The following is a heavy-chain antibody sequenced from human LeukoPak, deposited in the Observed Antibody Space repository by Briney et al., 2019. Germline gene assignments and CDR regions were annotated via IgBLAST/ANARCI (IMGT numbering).Heavy chain of an antibody. J-gene: IGHJ4*02. Sequence: GGSLRLSCAASGFTVSSNYMSWVRQAPGKGLEWVSFIYSGGATYYADSVKGGLTISRDNSKNTLYLQMNNLRAEDTAVYYCARASVGAYYFDFWGQGTLVIVSS. CDR1: GFTVSSNY. D-gene: IGHD1-26*01. V-gene: IGHV3-66*01. CDR2: IYSGGAT. CDR3: ARASVGAYYFDF.